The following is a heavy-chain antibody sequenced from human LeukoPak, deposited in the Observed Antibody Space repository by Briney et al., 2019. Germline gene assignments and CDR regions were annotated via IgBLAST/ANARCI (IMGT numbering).Heavy chain of an antibody. CDR2: TYYRSKWHN. J-gene: IGHJ6*02. Sequence: SQTLSLTCAISGDSVSSNSGAWHWIRQSPSRGLEWLGRTYYRSKWHNDYAISVKSRIIINSDTSKNQFSLQLNSVTPEDTAVYYCTRDVGPYYGMDVWGQGTTVTVSS. CDR3: TRDVGPYYGMDV. D-gene: IGHD3-10*01. CDR1: GDSVSSNSGA. V-gene: IGHV6-1*01.